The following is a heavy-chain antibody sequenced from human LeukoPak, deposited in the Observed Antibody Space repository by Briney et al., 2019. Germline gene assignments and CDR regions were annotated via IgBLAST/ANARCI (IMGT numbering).Heavy chain of an antibody. V-gene: IGHV5-51*01. D-gene: IGHD5-18*01. J-gene: IGHJ4*02. CDR1: GYSFTSCW. CDR2: IYPGDSDT. CDR3: ARPRRTAMVQFDY. Sequence: GESLKISCKGSGYSFTSCWIGWVRQMPGKGLEWMGIIYPGDSDTRYSPSFQGQVTISADKSISTAYLQWSSLKASDTAMYYCARPRRTAMVQFDYCGQGTLVTVSS.